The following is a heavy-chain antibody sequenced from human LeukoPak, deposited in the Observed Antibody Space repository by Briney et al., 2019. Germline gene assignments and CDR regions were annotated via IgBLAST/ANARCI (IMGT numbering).Heavy chain of an antibody. Sequence: SETLSLTCTVSGGSISSYYWSWIRQPPGKGLEWIGYIYYSGSTNYNPSLKSRVTISVDTSKNQFSLKLSSVTAADTAVYYCARSPGGCGDPYGEFDYWGQGTLVTVSS. J-gene: IGHJ4*02. D-gene: IGHD4-17*01. CDR2: IYYSGST. CDR3: ARSPGGCGDPYGEFDY. CDR1: GGSISSYY. V-gene: IGHV4-59*08.